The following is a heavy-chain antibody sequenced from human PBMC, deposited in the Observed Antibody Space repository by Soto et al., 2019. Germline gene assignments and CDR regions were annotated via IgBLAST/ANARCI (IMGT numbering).Heavy chain of an antibody. V-gene: IGHV3-15*01. Sequence: EVQLVESGGGLVKPGGSLRLSCAASGFTFSHVWMTWVRQAPGKGLEWVGRIKRKSDGGTADSAAPVKGRFTISRDDLKATLYLQMNSLEIEETAVYYCAAYAYCSSNTCPGDLDIWGRGTMVTVSS. CDR2: IKRKSDGGTA. D-gene: IGHD2-2*01. CDR1: GFTFSHVW. CDR3: AAYAYCSSNTCPGDLDI. J-gene: IGHJ3*02.